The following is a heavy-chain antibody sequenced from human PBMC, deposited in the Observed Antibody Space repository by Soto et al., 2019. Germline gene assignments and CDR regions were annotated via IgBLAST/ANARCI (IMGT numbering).Heavy chain of an antibody. Sequence: SLRLSCAASGITVSSNYMSWVRQAPGKGLEWVSVIHGGGSTDYADSVKGRFTISRDNSKNTLYLQMNSLRAEDTAVYYCARFYSGFGNSPHWFDPWGQGTLVTVSS. CDR3: ARFYSGFGNSPHWFDP. V-gene: IGHV3-66*01. J-gene: IGHJ5*02. D-gene: IGHD1-1*01. CDR1: GITVSSNY. CDR2: IHGGGST.